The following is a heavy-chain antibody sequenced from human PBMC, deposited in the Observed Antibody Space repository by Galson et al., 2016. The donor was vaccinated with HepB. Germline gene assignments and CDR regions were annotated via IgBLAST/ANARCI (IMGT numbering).Heavy chain of an antibody. Sequence: SPVKPTQTLTLTCNFSGFSLTTRGVGVGWIRQLPGQALECPALFFWDHDMRYSPALKSRLTITKDTSKNQVVLTVTNVDPMDTGTYFCAHRTLFCSDGRRFSSPFDSWGQGTLVAVSS. J-gene: IGHJ4*02. D-gene: IGHD2-15*01. V-gene: IGHV2-5*02. CDR2: FFWDHDM. CDR3: AHRTLFCSDGRRFSSPFDS. CDR1: GFSLTTRGVG.